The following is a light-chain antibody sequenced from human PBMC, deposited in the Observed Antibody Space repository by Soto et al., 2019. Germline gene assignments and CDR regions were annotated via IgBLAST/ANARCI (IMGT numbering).Light chain of an antibody. J-gene: IGKJ4*01. CDR2: DAS. CDR3: QHYNNWPLT. Sequence: EIVMTQSPATLSVSPGERATLSCRASQSVRSNLAWYQQKPGQAPRLLIYDASTRATGIPARFSGSGSGTEFSLTISSLQSADFAIYYCQHYNNWPLTFGGGTKVDIK. CDR1: QSVRSN. V-gene: IGKV3-15*01.